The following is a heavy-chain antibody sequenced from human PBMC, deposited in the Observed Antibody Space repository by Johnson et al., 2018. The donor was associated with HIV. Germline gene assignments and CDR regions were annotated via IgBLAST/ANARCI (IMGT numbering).Heavy chain of an antibody. Sequence: VQLVESGGGLVKPGGSLRLSCAASGFTFSDYYMSWIRQAPGKGLEWVSYISSSGSTIYYAASVKGRFIISRDNAKKSLYLQMNILRAEDTSVYYCARAPEVRGVDAFDIWGQGTMVTVSS. CDR1: GFTFSDYY. J-gene: IGHJ3*02. CDR3: ARAPEVRGVDAFDI. V-gene: IGHV3-11*04. D-gene: IGHD3-10*01. CDR2: ISSSGSTI.